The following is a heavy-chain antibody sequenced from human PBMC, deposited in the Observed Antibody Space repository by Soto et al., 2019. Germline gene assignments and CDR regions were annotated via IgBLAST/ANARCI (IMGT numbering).Heavy chain of an antibody. Sequence: SETLSVTCAVYGGSFSGYYWSWIRQPPGKGLEWIGEINHSGSTNYNPSLKSRVTISVDTSKNQFSLKLSSVTAADTAVYYCARGRGTTYDFWSGYYAYWGQGTLVTVSS. CDR2: INHSGST. CDR3: ARGRGTTYDFWSGYYAY. V-gene: IGHV4-34*01. J-gene: IGHJ4*02. CDR1: GGSFSGYY. D-gene: IGHD3-3*01.